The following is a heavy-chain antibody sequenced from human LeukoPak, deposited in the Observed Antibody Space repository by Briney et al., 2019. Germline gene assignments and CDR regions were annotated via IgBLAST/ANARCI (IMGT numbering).Heavy chain of an antibody. Sequence: SETLSLTCAVSGGSISSSNWWSWVRQPPGKGLEWIGEFYHSGSTNYNPSLKSRVTISVDTSKNQFSLKLSSVTAADTAVYYCARDYVWGSYRPFDYWGQGTLVTVSS. D-gene: IGHD3-16*02. CDR2: FYHSGST. J-gene: IGHJ4*02. CDR1: GGSISSSNW. V-gene: IGHV4-4*02. CDR3: ARDYVWGSYRPFDY.